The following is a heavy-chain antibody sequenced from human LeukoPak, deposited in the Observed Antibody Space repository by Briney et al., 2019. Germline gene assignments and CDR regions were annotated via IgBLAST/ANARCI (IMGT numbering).Heavy chain of an antibody. D-gene: IGHD5-24*01. Sequence: PSETLSLTCTVSGPPIGTYSWSWLPQPPGKGLKWVRYTYTAGSPHYNPSLKSRVTMSLVTSETQLSLRLSSVTATDTAVFYCARHRAERATMTDDAFDIWGQGTMVAVSS. J-gene: IGHJ3*02. CDR3: ARHRAERATMTDDAFDI. CDR2: TYTAGSP. V-gene: IGHV4-4*09. CDR1: GPPIGTYS.